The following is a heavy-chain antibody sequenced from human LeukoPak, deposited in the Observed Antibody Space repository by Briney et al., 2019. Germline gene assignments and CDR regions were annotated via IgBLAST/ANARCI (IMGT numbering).Heavy chain of an antibody. CDR1: GYTFTGYY. D-gene: IGHD6-6*01. J-gene: IGHJ4*02. Sequence: ASVKVSCKASGYTFTGYYMHWVRQAPGQGLEWMGRIIPIFGTANYAQKFQGRVTITTDESTSTAYMELSSLRSEDTAVYYCARGYSSSSITNGYFDYWGQGTLVTVSS. V-gene: IGHV1-69*05. CDR3: ARGYSSSSITNGYFDY. CDR2: IIPIFGTA.